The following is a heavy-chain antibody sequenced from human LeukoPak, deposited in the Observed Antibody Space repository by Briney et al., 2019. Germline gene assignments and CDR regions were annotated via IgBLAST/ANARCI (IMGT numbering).Heavy chain of an antibody. CDR1: GFTFSSYE. CDR3: ARDPAVRGVVGY. CDR2: ISSSSSYI. V-gene: IGHV3-21*01. J-gene: IGHJ4*02. D-gene: IGHD3-10*01. Sequence: GGSLRLSCAASGFTFSSYEMNWVRQAPGKGLEWVSSISSSSSYIYYADSVKGRFTISRDNAKNSLYLQMNSLRAEDTAVYYCARDPAVRGVVGYWGQGTLVTVSS.